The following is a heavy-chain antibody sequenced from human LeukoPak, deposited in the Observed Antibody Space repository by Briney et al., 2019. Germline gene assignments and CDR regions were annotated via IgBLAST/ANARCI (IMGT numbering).Heavy chain of an antibody. CDR1: GGSISSSSYY. D-gene: IGHD3-22*01. CDR2: MHYSGIT. J-gene: IGHJ4*02. V-gene: IGHV4-39*01. CDR3: ARAYSSSRRYENDC. Sequence: ASETLSLTXTVSGGSISSSSYYWGWIGQPPGKGLEWIGSMHYSGITYYNPSLKSRVTISVDTSKNQFSLKLTSVSAADSAVYSCARAYSSSRRYENDCWGQGTLVTVSS.